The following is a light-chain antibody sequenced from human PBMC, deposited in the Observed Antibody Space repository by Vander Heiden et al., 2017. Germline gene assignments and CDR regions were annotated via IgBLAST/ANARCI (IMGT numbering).Light chain of an antibody. CDR3: CSYAGRLVV. CDR1: SSDVGGYNY. CDR2: DVT. V-gene: IGLV2-11*01. J-gene: IGLJ3*02. Sequence: QSALTQPRSVSGSPGQSVTISCTGTSSDVGGYNYVSWYQQHPGKAPILRMYDVTKRPSGVPDRFSGSKSGSMASLTVSGLQAEDEADDYCCSYAGRLVVFGGGTELTV.